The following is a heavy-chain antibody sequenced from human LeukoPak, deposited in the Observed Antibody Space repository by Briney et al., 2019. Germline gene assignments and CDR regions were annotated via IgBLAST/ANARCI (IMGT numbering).Heavy chain of an antibody. Sequence: GGSLRLSCAASEFTFSSYSMNWVRQAPGKGLEWVSYITNSGNSKSYADSVKGRFTISRDNSKNTLYLQMNSLRAEDTAVYYCAKDGAPVGLPDAFDIWGQGTMVTVSS. CDR2: ITNSGNSK. CDR1: EFTFSSYS. V-gene: IGHV3-48*01. J-gene: IGHJ3*02. CDR3: AKDGAPVGLPDAFDI. D-gene: IGHD3-16*01.